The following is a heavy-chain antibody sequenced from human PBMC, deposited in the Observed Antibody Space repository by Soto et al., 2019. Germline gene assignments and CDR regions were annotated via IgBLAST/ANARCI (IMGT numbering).Heavy chain of an antibody. CDR3: ATEKISSGWSDAFDI. Sequence: QVQLVESGGGVVQPGRSLRLFCAASGFTFSSYGMHWVRQAPGKGLEWVAVISYDGSNKYYADSVKGRFTISRDNSKNTLYLQMNSLRAEDTAVYYCATEKISSGWSDAFDIWGQGTMVTVSS. CDR1: GFTFSSYG. D-gene: IGHD6-19*01. J-gene: IGHJ3*02. CDR2: ISYDGSNK. V-gene: IGHV3-30*03.